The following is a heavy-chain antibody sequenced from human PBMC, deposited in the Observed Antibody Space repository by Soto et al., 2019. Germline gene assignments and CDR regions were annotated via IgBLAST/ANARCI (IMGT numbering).Heavy chain of an antibody. CDR3: AKDPYYDILTGYPTYWYFDL. V-gene: IGHV3-23*01. Sequence: EVQLLESGGGLVQPGGSLRLSCAASGLTFSSYAMRWVRQAPGKGLEWVSAISGSGGSTYYADSVKGRFTISRDNSKNTLYLQMNSLRAEDTAVYYCAKDPYYDILTGYPTYWYFDLWGRGTLVTVSS. J-gene: IGHJ2*01. D-gene: IGHD3-9*01. CDR1: GLTFSSYA. CDR2: ISGSGGST.